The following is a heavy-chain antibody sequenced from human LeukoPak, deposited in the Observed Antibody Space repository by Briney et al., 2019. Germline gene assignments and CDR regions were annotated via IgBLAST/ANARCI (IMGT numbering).Heavy chain of an antibody. V-gene: IGHV4-39*07. Sequence: PSETLSLTCTVSGGSISSSSYYWGWIRQPPGKGLEWIGSIYYSGSTYYNPSLKSRVTISVDTSKNQFSLKLSSVTAADTAVYYCARDGYPLWFGDPFGFDPWGQGTLVTVSS. CDR2: IYYSGST. CDR1: GGSISSSSYY. J-gene: IGHJ5*02. CDR3: ARDGYPLWFGDPFGFDP. D-gene: IGHD3-10*01.